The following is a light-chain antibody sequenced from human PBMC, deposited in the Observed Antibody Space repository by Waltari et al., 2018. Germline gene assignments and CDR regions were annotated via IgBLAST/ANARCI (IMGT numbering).Light chain of an antibody. CDR3: QQRSNWPPYT. CDR1: QSVSSY. V-gene: IGKV3-11*01. J-gene: IGKJ2*01. CDR2: DAS. Sequence: DIVLTQSPATLSLSPGERATLSCRASQSVSSYLAWYQQKPGQAPRIIIYDASYMATGRPGRCSGSGSGTDFTLAISSLEPEDFAVYYCQQRSNWPPYTFGQGTKLEIK.